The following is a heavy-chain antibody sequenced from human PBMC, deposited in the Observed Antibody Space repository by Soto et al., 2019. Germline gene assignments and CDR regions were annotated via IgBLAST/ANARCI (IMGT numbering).Heavy chain of an antibody. CDR3: AREKSDLELFNWLDP. J-gene: IGHJ5*02. CDR1: GYSFTTYW. CDR2: IDPRDSYT. Sequence: EESLKISGEASGYSFTTYWISWVRQMPWKGLEWMGAIDPRDSYTKYSPSFQGHVTISVDKSISTAYLQWNSLKASDTAIYYCAREKSDLELFNWLDPWGQGTLVTVSS. D-gene: IGHD1-7*01. V-gene: IGHV5-10-1*01.